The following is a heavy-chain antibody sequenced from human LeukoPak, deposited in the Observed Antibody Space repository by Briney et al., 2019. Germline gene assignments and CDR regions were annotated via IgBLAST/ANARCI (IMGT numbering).Heavy chain of an antibody. D-gene: IGHD1-26*01. CDR1: GGTFSSYA. Sequence: GASVKVSCKASGGTFSSYAISWVRQAPGQGLEWMGGIIPIFGTANYAQKFQGRVTITADESTSTAYMELSSLRSEDTAVYYCARVSRSGSYYFDVYYYYYMDVWGKGTTVTISS. CDR3: ARVSRSGSYYFDVYYYYYMDV. J-gene: IGHJ6*03. CDR2: IIPIFGTA. V-gene: IGHV1-69*13.